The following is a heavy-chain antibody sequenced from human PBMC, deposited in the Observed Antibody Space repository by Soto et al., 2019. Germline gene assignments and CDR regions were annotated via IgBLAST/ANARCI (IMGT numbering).Heavy chain of an antibody. CDR3: ARGGSGDIVVVAAIDY. J-gene: IGHJ4*02. CDR2: IFYSGST. D-gene: IGHD2-15*01. Sequence: QVQLQESGPGLVKPSQTLSLTCSVSGGSISSGDYYWSWVRQHPGKGLEWIGYIFYSGSTYYNPSLKSRVTISVATSKNQFSLKLSSVTAADTAVYYCARGGSGDIVVVAAIDYWGQGTLVTVSS. V-gene: IGHV4-31*03. CDR1: GGSISSGDYY.